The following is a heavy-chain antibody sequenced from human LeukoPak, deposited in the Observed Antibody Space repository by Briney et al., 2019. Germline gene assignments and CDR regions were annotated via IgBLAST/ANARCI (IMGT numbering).Heavy chain of an antibody. J-gene: IGHJ4*02. CDR1: GGSISSYY. Sequence: SETLSLTCTVSGGSISSYYWSWIRQPPGKGLEWLGYIYYSGSTNYNPSLKSRVTISVATSKNQFSLKLSSVTAADTAVYYCARHTYYYGSGSSDFDYWGQGTLVTVSS. CDR3: ARHTYYYGSGSSDFDY. V-gene: IGHV4-59*01. CDR2: IYYSGST. D-gene: IGHD3-10*01.